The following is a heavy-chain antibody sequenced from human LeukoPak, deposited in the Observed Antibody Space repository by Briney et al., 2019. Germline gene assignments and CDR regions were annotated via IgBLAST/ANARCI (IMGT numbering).Heavy chain of an antibody. V-gene: IGHV4-30-2*01. J-gene: IGHJ4*02. Sequence: SETLSLTCTVSGGSISSGGHYWGWIRQPPGKGLEYIGYIYHTGSSHYNASLESRVTMSVDRSKNQISLQLSSVTAADTAVYYCATQDYYDFWSGNDYWGQGTLVTVSS. CDR3: ATQDYYDFWSGNDY. D-gene: IGHD3-3*01. CDR1: GGSISSGGHY. CDR2: IYHTGSS.